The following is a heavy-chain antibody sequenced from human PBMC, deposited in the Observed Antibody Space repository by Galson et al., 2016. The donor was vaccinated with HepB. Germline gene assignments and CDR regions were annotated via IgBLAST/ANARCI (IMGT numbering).Heavy chain of an antibody. CDR3: ARAYSYDRSGSYLAPYFYH. Sequence: SLRLSCAASGFTFNSYEMNWVRQAPGKGLEWISYISSSDSTIYYADSVKGRFTISRDNAKKSLYLEMNSLRSEDTAVYLCARAYSYDRSGSYLAPYFYHWGQGTPVTVSS. CDR2: ISSSDSTI. J-gene: IGHJ4*02. D-gene: IGHD3-22*01. V-gene: IGHV3-48*03. CDR1: GFTFNSYE.